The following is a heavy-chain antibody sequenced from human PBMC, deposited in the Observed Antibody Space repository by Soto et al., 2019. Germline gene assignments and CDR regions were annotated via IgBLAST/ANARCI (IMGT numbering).Heavy chain of an antibody. Sequence: EVQLVESGGGLVQPGRSLRLSCAASGFTFDDYAMHWVRQAPGKGLEWVSGISWNSGSIGYADSVKGRFTISRDNAKNSLYLQMNSLRAEDTALYYCAKVATIHYYSYGMDVWGQGTTVTVSS. J-gene: IGHJ6*02. CDR2: ISWNSGSI. D-gene: IGHD5-12*01. V-gene: IGHV3-9*01. CDR1: GFTFDDYA. CDR3: AKVATIHYYSYGMDV.